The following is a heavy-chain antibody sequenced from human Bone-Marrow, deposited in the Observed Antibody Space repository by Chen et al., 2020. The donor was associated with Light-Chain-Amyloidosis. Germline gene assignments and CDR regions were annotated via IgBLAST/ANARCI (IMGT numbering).Heavy chain of an antibody. D-gene: IGHD3-10*01. CDR2: IWYDGSNK. CDR3: ARDLIWFGGNEHRYYYYGMDV. Sequence: QVQLVESGGGVVQPGRSLRLSCAASGFTFSSYGRHWARPAPGKGLEWVSVIWYDGSNKYYADSVKGRFTISRDNSKNTLYLQMNSLRAEDTAVYYCARDLIWFGGNEHRYYYYGMDVWGQGTTVTVSS. CDR1: GFTFSSYG. V-gene: IGHV3-33*01. J-gene: IGHJ6*02.